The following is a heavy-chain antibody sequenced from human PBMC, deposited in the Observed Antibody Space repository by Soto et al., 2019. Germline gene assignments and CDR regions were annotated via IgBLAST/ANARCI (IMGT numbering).Heavy chain of an antibody. CDR2: ISYDGSNK. CDR1: GFTFSSYA. J-gene: IGHJ5*02. Sequence: PGGSLRLSCAASGFTFSSYAMHWVRQAPGKGLEWVAVISYDGSNKYYADSVKGRFTISRDNSKNTLYLQMNSLRAEDTAVYYCARDHPDTAMYNWFDPWGQGTLVTVSS. CDR3: ARDHPDTAMYNWFDP. V-gene: IGHV3-30-3*01. D-gene: IGHD5-18*01.